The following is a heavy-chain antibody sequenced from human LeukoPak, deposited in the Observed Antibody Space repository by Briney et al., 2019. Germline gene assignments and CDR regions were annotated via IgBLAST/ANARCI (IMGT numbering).Heavy chain of an antibody. V-gene: IGHV3-23*01. CDR1: GFTFSSYA. D-gene: IGHD3-10*01. Sequence: GGSLRLSCAASGFTFSSYAMSWVRQAPGKGLEWVSAISGSGGSTYYADSVKGRFTIPRDNSKNTLYLQMNSLRAEDTAVYYCANQGWFGEIPLDYWGQGTLVTVSS. J-gene: IGHJ4*02. CDR2: ISGSGGST. CDR3: ANQGWFGEIPLDY.